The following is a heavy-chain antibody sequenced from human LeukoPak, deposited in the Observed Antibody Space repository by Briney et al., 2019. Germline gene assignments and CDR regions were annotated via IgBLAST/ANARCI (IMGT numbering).Heavy chain of an antibody. CDR3: ATLPMITFGGIIENFDY. D-gene: IGHD3-16*02. V-gene: IGHV3-48*02. J-gene: IGHJ4*02. CDR1: GFTFSSYS. Sequence: GGSLRLSCAASGFTFSSYSMNWVRQAPGKGLEWVSYITSSSSTTYYADSVKGRFTISRDNAKNSLYLQMNSLRDEDTAVYYCATLPMITFGGIIENFDYWGQGTLVTVSS. CDR2: ITSSSSTT.